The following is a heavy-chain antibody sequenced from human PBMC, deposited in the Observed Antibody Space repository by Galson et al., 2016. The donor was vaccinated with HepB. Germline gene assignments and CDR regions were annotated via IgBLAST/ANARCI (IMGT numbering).Heavy chain of an antibody. Sequence: SLRLSCAASEFPFDDYAMHWVRQAPGKGLEWVSGISWNSGNIDYADSVKGRFTISRDNSKNTLYLQMNSLRAEDTAVYYCAKLLELYRLGLYDYYGMDVWGKGTTVTVSS. V-gene: IGHV3-9*01. CDR2: ISWNSGNI. J-gene: IGHJ6*04. CDR3: AKLLELYRLGLYDYYGMDV. D-gene: IGHD2-8*02. CDR1: EFPFDDYA.